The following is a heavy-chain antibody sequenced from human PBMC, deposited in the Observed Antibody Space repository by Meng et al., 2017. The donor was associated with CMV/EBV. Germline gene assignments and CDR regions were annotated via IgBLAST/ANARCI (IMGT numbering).Heavy chain of an antibody. D-gene: IGHD2-2*01. V-gene: IGHV3-21*01. J-gene: IGHJ6*02. Sequence: GESLKISCAASGFTFSSYSMNWVRQAPGKGLEWVSSISSSSSYIYYADSVKGRFTISRDNAKNSLYLQMNSLRAEDTAVYYCARTVGSSTTNHGGYYYYYGMDVWGQGTTVTVSS. CDR2: ISSSSSYI. CDR1: GFTFSSYS. CDR3: ARTVGSSTTNHGGYYYYYGMDV.